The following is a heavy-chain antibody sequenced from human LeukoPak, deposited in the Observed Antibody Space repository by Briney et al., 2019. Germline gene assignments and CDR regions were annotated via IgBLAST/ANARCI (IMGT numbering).Heavy chain of an antibody. Sequence: PSETLSLTCTVSGGSISSSSYYWSWIRQPPGKRLEWIGYIYYSGSTNYNPSLQSRVTISVDTPKDQFSLRLSSVTAADTAVYYCARHQGSGIYPLDYWGQGTLVTVSS. V-gene: IGHV4-61*05. J-gene: IGHJ4*02. D-gene: IGHD3-10*01. CDR2: IYYSGST. CDR1: GGSISSSSYY. CDR3: ARHQGSGIYPLDY.